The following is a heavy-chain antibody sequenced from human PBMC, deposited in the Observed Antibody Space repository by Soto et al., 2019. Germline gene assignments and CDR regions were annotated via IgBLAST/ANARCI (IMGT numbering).Heavy chain of an antibody. D-gene: IGHD3-22*01. J-gene: IGHJ6*01. CDR1: GYTFTGYY. V-gene: IGHV1-2*04. CDR2: INPNSGGT. Sequence: VASVKVSCKASGYTFTGYYMHWVRQAPGQGLEWMGWINPNSGGTNYAQKFQGWVTMTRDTSISTAYMELSRLRSDDTAVYYCARNGYYDSSGYYYNYYYGRDVWGQGTTF. CDR3: ARNGYYDSSGYYYNYYYGRDV.